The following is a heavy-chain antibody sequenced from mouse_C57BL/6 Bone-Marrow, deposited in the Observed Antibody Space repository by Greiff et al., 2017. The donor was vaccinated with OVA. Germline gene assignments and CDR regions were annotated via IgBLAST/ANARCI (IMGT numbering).Heavy chain of an antibody. CDR2: IHPISGST. Sequence: QVQLKQPGAELVKPGASVKLSCKASGYTFTSYWMHWVKQRPGQGLEWIGMIHPISGSTNYNEKFTSKATLTVDKSSSTAYMQLSSLTSEDSAVYYCANYYGAYWGRGTLVTVSA. V-gene: IGHV1-64*01. CDR3: ANYYGAY. J-gene: IGHJ3*01. D-gene: IGHD1-1*01. CDR1: GYTFTSYW.